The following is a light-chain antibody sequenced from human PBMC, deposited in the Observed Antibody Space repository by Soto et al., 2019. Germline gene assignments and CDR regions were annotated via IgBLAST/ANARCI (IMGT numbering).Light chain of an antibody. CDR1: QSISSW. J-gene: IGKJ1*01. Sequence: DIQMTQSPSTLSASVGDRVTITCRASQSISSWLAWYQQKPGKAPNLLIYHASSLESGVPSRFSGSGSGTEFTLTISSLQPDDFATYYRQQYNSYSAFGQGTKVEIK. CDR3: QQYNSYSA. CDR2: HAS. V-gene: IGKV1-5*01.